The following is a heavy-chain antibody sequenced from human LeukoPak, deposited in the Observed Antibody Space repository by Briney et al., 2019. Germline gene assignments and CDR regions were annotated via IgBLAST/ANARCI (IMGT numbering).Heavy chain of an antibody. Sequence: PSETLSLTCTGSGGSIGSVSYYWGWIRQPPGKGLEGIGSIYYTGSTYYNPSLKSRVTISVDTSKNQFSLNLSSVTAADTAIYYCTTSYGSSWPEIDYWGQGTLVTVSS. CDR3: TTSYGSSWPEIDY. V-gene: IGHV4-39*01. J-gene: IGHJ4*02. CDR2: IYYTGST. D-gene: IGHD6-13*01. CDR1: GGSIGSVSYY.